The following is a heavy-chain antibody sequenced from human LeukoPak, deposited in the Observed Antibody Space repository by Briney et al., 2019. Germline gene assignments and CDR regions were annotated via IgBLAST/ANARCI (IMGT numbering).Heavy chain of an antibody. D-gene: IGHD4-17*01. CDR1: GGSISSGGYY. J-gene: IGHJ6*02. Sequence: SETLSLTCTVSGGSISSGGYYWSWIRQHPGKGLEWIGYIYYSGSTYYNPSLKSRVTISVDTSKNQFSLKLSSVTAADTAVYYCARDRTVTSPGSYYYYGMDVWGQGTTVTVSS. CDR3: ARDRTVTSPGSYYYYGMDV. CDR2: IYYSGST. V-gene: IGHV4-31*03.